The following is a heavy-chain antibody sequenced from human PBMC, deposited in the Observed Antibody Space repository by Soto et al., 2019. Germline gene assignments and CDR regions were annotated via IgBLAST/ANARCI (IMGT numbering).Heavy chain of an antibody. V-gene: IGHV3-7*03. J-gene: IGHJ4*02. CDR3: VTGYNSDY. CDR2: IKNDGSEK. Sequence: GGSLRLSCGASGISTSSYWMGWVRQAPGRGLEWVASIKNDGSEKYYMDSLKGRFTISRDNALNSLYLQMNSLRAEDTAVYFCVTGYNSDYWGQGTLVTVSS. D-gene: IGHD5-18*01. CDR1: GISTSSYW.